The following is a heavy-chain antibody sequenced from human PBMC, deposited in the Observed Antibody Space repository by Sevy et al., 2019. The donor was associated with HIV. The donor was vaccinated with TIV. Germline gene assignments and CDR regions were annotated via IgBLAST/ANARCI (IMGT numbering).Heavy chain of an antibody. D-gene: IGHD6-19*01. CDR2: IWYDGTNR. V-gene: IGHV3-33*01. CDR1: GFSIIGYG. J-gene: IGHJ4*02. Sequence: GGSLRLSCAASGFSIIGYGMHWVRQAPGKGLEWVAVIWYDGTNREYADSVKGRFTISRDNSKNTLYLQMNSLRVEDTAVYYCAREDIRVAGIGYYFHSWGQGTLVTVSS. CDR3: AREDIRVAGIGYYFHS.